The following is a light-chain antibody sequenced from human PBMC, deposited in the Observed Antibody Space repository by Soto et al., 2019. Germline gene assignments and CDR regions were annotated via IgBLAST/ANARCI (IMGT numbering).Light chain of an antibody. J-gene: IGKJ4*01. CDR3: QQRSNWPPT. Sequence: IVLTQSPATLSLSPGERATLSCRASQSVSHYLAWYQQKPGQAPRFIMYDASKRAAGIPARFSGSGSGTDFPLTISSLEPEDFAVYYCQQRSNWPPTFGGGTKVEIK. CDR1: QSVSHY. CDR2: DAS. V-gene: IGKV3-11*01.